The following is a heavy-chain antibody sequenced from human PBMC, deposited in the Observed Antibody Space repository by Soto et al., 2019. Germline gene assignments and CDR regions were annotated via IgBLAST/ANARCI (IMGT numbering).Heavy chain of an antibody. Sequence: LRLSCAASGFTFSSYSMNWVRQAPGKGLEWVSSISSSSSYIYYADSVKGRFTISRDNAKNSLYLQMNSLRAEDTAVYYCAREDIVVVVAGYYGMDVWGQGTTVTVSS. V-gene: IGHV3-21*01. CDR2: ISSSSSYI. J-gene: IGHJ6*02. D-gene: IGHD2-15*01. CDR1: GFTFSSYS. CDR3: AREDIVVVVAGYYGMDV.